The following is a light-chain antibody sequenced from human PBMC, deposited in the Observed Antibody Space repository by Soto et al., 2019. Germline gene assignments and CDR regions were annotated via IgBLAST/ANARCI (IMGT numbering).Light chain of an antibody. CDR1: QTISTC. CDR2: AAS. V-gene: IGKV1-39*01. CDR3: QQCLTTPRT. Sequence: DIQMTQFPSSLSASVGDRVTITCRASQTISTCLNWYQQKPGTVPKLLIYAASNLESGVPSRFSGSGSGTYFTLTISSLQPEDFATYYCQQCLTTPRTFGQGTRVEI. J-gene: IGKJ1*01.